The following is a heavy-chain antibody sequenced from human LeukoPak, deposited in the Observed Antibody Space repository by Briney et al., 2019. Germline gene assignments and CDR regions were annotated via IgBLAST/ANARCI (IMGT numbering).Heavy chain of an antibody. CDR3: ARESVLAFDY. CDR1: GFTFSSYA. J-gene: IGHJ4*02. CDR2: ISYDGSSK. Sequence: PGRSLRLSCAASGFTFSSYAMHWVRQAPGKGLEWVAVISYDGSSKYYADSVKGRFTISRDNSKNTLYLQMNSLRAEDTAVYYCARESVLAFDYWGQGTLVTVSS. V-gene: IGHV3-30-3*01.